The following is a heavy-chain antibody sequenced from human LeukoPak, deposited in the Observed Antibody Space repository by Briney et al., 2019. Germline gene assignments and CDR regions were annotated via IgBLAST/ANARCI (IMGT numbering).Heavy chain of an antibody. Sequence: PSETLSLTCAVSGYSISSDNYWVWIRQPPGQGLEWTGGIYHSGSTYYNPSLKSRVTMSVDTSKNQFSLRLSSVTAADTAVYYCARAPRDSSSSNYMRRFDYWGQGTLVTVSS. CDR2: IYHSGST. CDR3: ARAPRDSSSSNYMRRFDY. V-gene: IGHV4-38-2*01. D-gene: IGHD3-22*01. CDR1: GYSISSDNY. J-gene: IGHJ4*02.